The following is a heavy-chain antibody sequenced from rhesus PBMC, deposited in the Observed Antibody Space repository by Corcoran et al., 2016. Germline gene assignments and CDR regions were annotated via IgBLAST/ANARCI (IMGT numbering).Heavy chain of an antibody. CDR2: IKGNDGRT. D-gene: IGHD2-27*01. J-gene: IGHJ5-1*01. CDR1: GDFLSNHW. V-gene: IGHV4-80*01. Sequence: QLQLQESGPGLVKPSETLSLTCVVSGDFLSNHWWSWIRQSPEQGLEWIGEIKGNDGRTTRNVFLKSRVTISRDAAKNLYSLTLDSVTAADTAMYFCARYYRSDRSSYHYRFDVWGPGVLVTVSS. CDR3: ARYYRSDRSSYHYRFDV.